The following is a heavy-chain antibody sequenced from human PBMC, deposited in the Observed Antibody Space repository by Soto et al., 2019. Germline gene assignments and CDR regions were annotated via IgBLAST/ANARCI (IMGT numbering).Heavy chain of an antibody. J-gene: IGHJ6*02. D-gene: IGHD2-2*01. CDR3: ASPHCSSTSCHRGGVYYYYYGMDV. CDR1: GGTFSSYA. V-gene: IGHV1-69*06. CDR2: IIPIFGTA. Sequence: RASVKVSCKASGGTFSSYAISWVRQAPGQGLEWMGGIIPIFGTANYAQKFQGRVTITADKSTSTAYMELSSLRSEDTAVYYCASPHCSSTSCHRGGVYYYYYGMDVWGQGTTVTVSS.